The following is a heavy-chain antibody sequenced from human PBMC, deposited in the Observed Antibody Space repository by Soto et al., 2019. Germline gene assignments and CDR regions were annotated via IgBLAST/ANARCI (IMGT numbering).Heavy chain of an antibody. Sequence: PGESLKISCXGSQDIFTSNWIGWLRQMPGKGLEWMGVIYPDDSDVKYNPSFQGQVTISVDKSISTAYLQWSRLRDSDTAMYFCARHGVSFGPFDYWGQGTPVTVSS. J-gene: IGHJ4*02. CDR3: ARHGVSFGPFDY. CDR2: IYPDDSDV. V-gene: IGHV5-51*01. D-gene: IGHD3-3*01. CDR1: QDIFTSNW.